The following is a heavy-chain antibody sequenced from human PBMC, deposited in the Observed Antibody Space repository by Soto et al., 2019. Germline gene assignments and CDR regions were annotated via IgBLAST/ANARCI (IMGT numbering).Heavy chain of an antibody. J-gene: IGHJ6*02. D-gene: IGHD7-27*01. CDR1: GFTFSSYG. V-gene: IGHV3-30*18. CDR2: ILYDGSNK. Sequence: QVQLVESGGGVVQPGRSLRLSCAASGFTFSSYGMQWVRQAPGKGLEWVAVILYDGSNKYYADSVKGRFTISRDNSKNTLYLQMNSLRAEDTAVYYCAKDLLGPGRAYGMDVWGQGTTVTVYS. CDR3: AKDLLGPGRAYGMDV.